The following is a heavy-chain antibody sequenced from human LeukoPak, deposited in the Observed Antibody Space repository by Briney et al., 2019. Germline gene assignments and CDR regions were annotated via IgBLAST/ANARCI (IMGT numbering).Heavy chain of an antibody. V-gene: IGHV1-46*01. CDR1: GYTFTRYY. J-gene: IGHJ4*02. Sequence: RASVEVSCKASGYTFTRYYIHWVRQAPGQGLEWMGTINPSGDSTSYAQKFQGRVTMTRDTSTSTVYMELSSLTSEDTAAYYCARAPGYGGNSDYWGQGTLVTVSS. CDR2: INPSGDST. D-gene: IGHD4-23*01. CDR3: ARAPGYGGNSDY.